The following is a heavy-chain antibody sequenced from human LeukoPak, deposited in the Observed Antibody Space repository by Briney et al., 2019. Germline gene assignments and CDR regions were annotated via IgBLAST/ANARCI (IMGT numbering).Heavy chain of an antibody. D-gene: IGHD3-10*01. J-gene: IGHJ4*02. CDR3: ASAELLWFGDET. CDR2: ISSSGSVI. V-gene: IGHV3-48*01. Sequence: PGGSLRLFCAASGFTFSRYSMNWVRQAPGKGLEWVSYISSSGSVIYYADSVKGRFTISRDNAKNSLFLQMNSLRAEDTAVYYCASAELLWFGDETWGQGTLVTVSS. CDR1: GFTFSRYS.